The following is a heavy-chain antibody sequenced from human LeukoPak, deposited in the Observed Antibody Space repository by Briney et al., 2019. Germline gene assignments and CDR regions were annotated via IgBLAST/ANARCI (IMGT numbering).Heavy chain of an antibody. D-gene: IGHD2-2*01. CDR1: GFTFSSYA. J-gene: IGHJ4*02. CDR3: ANGPDCSSTSYYWSYFDY. Sequence: SGGSLRLSCAASGFTFSSYAMSWVRQAPGKGLEWVSAISGSGGSTYYADSVKGRFTISRDNSKNTLYLQMNSLRAEDTAVYYCANGPDCSSTSYYWSYFDYWGQGTLVTVSS. CDR2: ISGSGGST. V-gene: IGHV3-23*01.